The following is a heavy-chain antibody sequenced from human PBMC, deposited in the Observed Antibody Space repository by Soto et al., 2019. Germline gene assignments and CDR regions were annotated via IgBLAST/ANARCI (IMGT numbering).Heavy chain of an antibody. J-gene: IGHJ6*02. CDR3: AREEGVAAAGYGMDV. V-gene: IGHV3-21*01. D-gene: IGHD6-13*01. CDR1: GFTFSSYS. Sequence: SGGSLRLSCAASGFTFSSYSMNWVRQAPGKGLEWVSSISSSSSYIYYADSVKGRFTISRDNAKNSLYLQMNSLRAEDTAVYYCAREEGVAAAGYGMDVWGQGTTVTVSS. CDR2: ISSSSSYI.